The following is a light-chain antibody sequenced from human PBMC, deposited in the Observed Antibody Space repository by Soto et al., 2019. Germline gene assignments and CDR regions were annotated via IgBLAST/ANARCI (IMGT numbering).Light chain of an antibody. CDR2: GAS. CDR3: QHYGNSPLT. J-gene: IGKJ5*01. V-gene: IGKV3-20*01. Sequence: EIVLTQSPGTLSLSPGEGATLSLTAGQSVSSSQLAWYQQKPGQAPRLLVYGASSRATGIPERFSGSVSETDFTLSISRLEPEDFAVYYCQHYGNSPLTFGQGTRLEIK. CDR1: QSVSSSQ.